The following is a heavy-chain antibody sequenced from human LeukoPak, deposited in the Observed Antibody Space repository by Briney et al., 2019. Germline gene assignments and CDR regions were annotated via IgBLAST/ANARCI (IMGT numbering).Heavy chain of an antibody. D-gene: IGHD3-10*01. J-gene: IGHJ4*02. CDR2: ISNSGTTI. V-gene: IGHV3-48*03. Sequence: GGSLRLSCAASGFSFSSYEMNWVRQVPGKGLEWVSYISNSGTTIYYADSVKGRFTISRDNAKDSLYLQMNSLRAEDTALYYCARERRVPYWGQGTLVTVSS. CDR1: GFSFSSYE. CDR3: ARERRVPY.